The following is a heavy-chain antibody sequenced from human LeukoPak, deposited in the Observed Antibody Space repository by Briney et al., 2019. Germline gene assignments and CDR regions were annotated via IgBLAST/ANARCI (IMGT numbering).Heavy chain of an antibody. Sequence: SETLSLTCIVSGASITTYSWNWLRQSPGKGLEWIGYFSLGGSGTTSYTSSLKSRVTISRNTSKNQLSLKLTSVTAADTAVYYCARWDDSAWAFGTWGPGTLVTVSS. CDR3: ARWDDSAWAFGT. CDR2: FSLGGSGTT. D-gene: IGHD6-19*01. V-gene: IGHV4-59*08. J-gene: IGHJ5*02. CDR1: GASITTYS.